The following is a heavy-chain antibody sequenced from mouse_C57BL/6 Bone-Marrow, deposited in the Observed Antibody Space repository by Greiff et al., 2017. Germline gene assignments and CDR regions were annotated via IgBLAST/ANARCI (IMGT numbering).Heavy chain of an antibody. CDR1: GFNIKDDY. D-gene: IGHD1-1*01. V-gene: IGHV14-4*01. CDR3: TRIYNGSRYFDV. CDR2: IDPENGDT. J-gene: IGHJ1*03. Sequence: VQLQQSGAELVRPGASVKLSCTASGFNIKDDYMHWVKQRPEQGLEWIGWIDPENGDTEYASKFQGKATITADTSSNTAYLQLSSLTSEDTAVYYCTRIYNGSRYFDVWGTGTTVTVSS.